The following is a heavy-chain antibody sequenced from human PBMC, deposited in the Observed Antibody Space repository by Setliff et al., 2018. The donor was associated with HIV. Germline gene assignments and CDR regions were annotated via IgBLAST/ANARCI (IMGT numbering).Heavy chain of an antibody. CDR1: GDSIRSSRYY. CDR2: ISSSGSTI. V-gene: IGHV3-11*04. CDR3: AKDGYYASGSYLDS. Sequence: LSLTCTVSGDSIRSSRYYWGWIRQAPGKGLEWISYISSSGSTIYYADSVKGRFTISRDNAKNTLYLQMNSLRVEDTAVYYCAKDGYYASGSYLDSWGQGTLVTVSS. D-gene: IGHD3-10*01. J-gene: IGHJ4*02.